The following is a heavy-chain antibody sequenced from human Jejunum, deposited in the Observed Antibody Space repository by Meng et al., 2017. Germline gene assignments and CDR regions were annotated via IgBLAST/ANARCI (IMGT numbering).Heavy chain of an antibody. J-gene: IGHJ4*02. CDR1: GGSIGSYF. CDR3: ARWGTYYSGFDS. CDR2: VSSSGST. D-gene: IGHD2/OR15-2a*01. V-gene: IGHV4-59*01. Sequence: SETLSLTCTVSGGSIGSYFWSWIRQPPGKGQEWIGYVSSSGSTTYNPSLKSRVTILVDTSKNQFSLKLSSVTAADTAMYYCARWGTYYSGFDSWGQGTAVTVSS.